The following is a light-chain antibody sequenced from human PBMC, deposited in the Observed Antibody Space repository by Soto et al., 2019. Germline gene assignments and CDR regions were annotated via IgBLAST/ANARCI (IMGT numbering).Light chain of an antibody. CDR2: GAS. CDR3: LQYGSSPL. Sequence: EIVLTQSPGTLSLSPWERATLSCRASQSVSSSYLAWYQQKPGQAPRLLIYGASGRATGIPDRFSGSGSGTDFTLTISRLEPEDFAVYYCLQYGSSPLFGQGTRLEIK. J-gene: IGKJ5*01. CDR1: QSVSSSY. V-gene: IGKV3-20*01.